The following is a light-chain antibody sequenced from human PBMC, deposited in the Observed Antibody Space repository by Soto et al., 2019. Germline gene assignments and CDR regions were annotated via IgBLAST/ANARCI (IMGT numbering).Light chain of an antibody. CDR2: GAY. CDR3: QQYNNWPPLT. J-gene: IGKJ4*01. Sequence: IVMTQSPATLSVSPGERATLFCRASQSVSSNLAWYQQRPGQAPRLLIFGAYTRATGIPARFSGSGSGTEFTLTISSLQSEDSAVSFCQQYNNWPPLTFGGGTKVEIK. CDR1: QSVSSN. V-gene: IGKV3D-15*01.